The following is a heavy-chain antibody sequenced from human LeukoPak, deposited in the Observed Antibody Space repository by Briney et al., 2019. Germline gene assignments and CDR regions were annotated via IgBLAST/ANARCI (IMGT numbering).Heavy chain of an antibody. CDR2: ISSSSYI. D-gene: IGHD5-12*01. CDR1: GFTFSSYS. V-gene: IGHV3-21*01. Sequence: GGSLRPSCAASGFTFSSYSMNWVRQAPGKGLEWVSSISSSSYIYYADSVKGRFTISRDNAKNSLYLQMNSLRAEDTAVYYCARDRGGVATTPFDYWGQGTLVTVSS. J-gene: IGHJ4*02. CDR3: ARDRGGVATTPFDY.